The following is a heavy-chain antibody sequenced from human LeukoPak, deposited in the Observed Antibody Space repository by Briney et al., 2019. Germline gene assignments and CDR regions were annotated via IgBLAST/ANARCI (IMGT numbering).Heavy chain of an antibody. D-gene: IGHD4-17*01. V-gene: IGHV3-23*01. J-gene: IGHJ3*02. CDR3: ARDPNGDYIGAFDM. CDR2: IRGSGSGGCT. CDR1: GFTFSAYA. Sequence: GGSLRLSCTASGFTFSAYAMMWVRQAPGKGPEGVSAIRGSGSGGCTLYAYSVKGRFTISRDNSKYTLFLQMNSLRAEDTAVYYCARDPNGDYIGAFDMWGPGTMVTVSS.